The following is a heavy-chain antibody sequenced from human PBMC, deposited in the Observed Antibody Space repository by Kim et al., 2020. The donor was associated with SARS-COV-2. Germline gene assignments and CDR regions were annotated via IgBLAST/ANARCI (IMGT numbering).Heavy chain of an antibody. CDR2: ISGAGRST. J-gene: IGHJ4*02. V-gene: IGHV3-23*01. CDR3: ARRITIFGVGYYFDY. D-gene: IGHD3-3*01. Sequence: GVSLRLSCAASGFTISNSAMTWVRQAPGKGLEWVSTISGAGRSTYYADSVKGRFTISRDDYKNTLSLRMNSLRAEDTAVYYCARRITIFGVGYYFDYWGQGTLVTVSS. CDR1: GFTISNSA.